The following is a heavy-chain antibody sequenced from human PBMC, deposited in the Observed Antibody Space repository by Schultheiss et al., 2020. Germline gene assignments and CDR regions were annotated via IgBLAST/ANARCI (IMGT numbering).Heavy chain of an antibody. D-gene: IGHD3-10*01. Sequence: GGSLRLSCAASGFSFSSFGMHWVGQAPGKGLEWVAVISYDGNTIVYADSVKGRFTISRDNSKNTVYLQMNSLRAEDTAVYYCAKDLRVRGELYGMDVWGQGSTVTVSS. J-gene: IGHJ6*02. CDR3: AKDLRVRGELYGMDV. CDR2: ISYDGNTI. CDR1: GFSFSSFG. V-gene: IGHV3-30*18.